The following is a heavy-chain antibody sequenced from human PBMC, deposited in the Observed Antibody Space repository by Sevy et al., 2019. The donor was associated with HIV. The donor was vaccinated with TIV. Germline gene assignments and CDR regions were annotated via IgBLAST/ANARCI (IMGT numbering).Heavy chain of an antibody. CDR3: AKYCGRAGSYYDSTH. CDR2: ISAGGSNT. D-gene: IGHD2-21*01. Sequence: GRSLRLSCAASGFTFSTYAMGWVRQVSGKGLKWVSVISAGGSNTHYADSVNGRFTISRDNSQNTLYLQLNSLRAEDTAIYYCAKYCGRAGSYYDSTHWGQGTLVTVSS. V-gene: IGHV3-23*01. J-gene: IGHJ4*02. CDR1: GFTFSTYA.